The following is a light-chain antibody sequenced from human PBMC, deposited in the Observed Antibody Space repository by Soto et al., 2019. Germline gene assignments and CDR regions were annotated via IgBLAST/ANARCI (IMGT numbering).Light chain of an antibody. CDR2: HNT. Sequence: QSVLTQPPSVSGAPGQRVTISCTRTSSTIGAGYDVHWYQHLPGTAPKLLIYHNTNRPSGVPDRFSASKSGTSASLAITGLQAEDEADYYCQSYDSTLNGHVVFGGGTKLTVL. CDR3: QSYDSTLNGHVV. J-gene: IGLJ2*01. CDR1: SSTIGAGYD. V-gene: IGLV1-40*01.